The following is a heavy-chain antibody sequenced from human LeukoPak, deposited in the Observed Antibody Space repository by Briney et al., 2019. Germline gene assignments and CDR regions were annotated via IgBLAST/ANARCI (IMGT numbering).Heavy chain of an antibody. CDR1: GFTLSSYG. V-gene: IGHV3-30*02. CDR3: AKDAPRVAARPFYFDY. J-gene: IGHJ4*02. CDR2: IRYDGSNK. Sequence: GGSLRLSCAASGFTLSSYGMHWVRQAPGKGLEWVAFIRYDGSNKYYADSVKGRFTISRDNSKNTLYLQMNSLRAEDTAVYYCAKDAPRVAARPFYFDYWGQGTLVTVSS. D-gene: IGHD6-6*01.